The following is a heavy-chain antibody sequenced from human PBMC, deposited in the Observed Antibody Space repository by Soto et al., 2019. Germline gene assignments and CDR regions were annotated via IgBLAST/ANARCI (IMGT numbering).Heavy chain of an antibody. D-gene: IGHD2-8*01. CDR3: ARLIGNSWLDS. V-gene: IGHV6-1*01. CDR1: VDSVSTNSAT. CDR2: TYYRSKWDY. Sequence: SQTLSLTCAISVDSVSTNSATWDWIRQSPSRGLEWLGRTYYRSKWDYDYAASVKGRININPDTSSNQVSLHLDSVTPDDTAVNYCARLIGNSWLDSWGQGTLVTVSS. J-gene: IGHJ5*01.